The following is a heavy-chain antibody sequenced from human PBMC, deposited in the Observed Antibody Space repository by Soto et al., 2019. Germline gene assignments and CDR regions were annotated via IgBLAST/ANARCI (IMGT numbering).Heavy chain of an antibody. V-gene: IGHV3-15*01. CDR2: IKSKTDGGTT. D-gene: IGHD1-7*01. CDR3: TTDPNWNYTPFDY. Sequence: GGSLRLSCAASGFTLGNAWMSWVRQAPGKGLEWVGRIKSKTDGGTTDYAAPVKGRFTISRDDSKNTLYLQMNSLKTEDTAVYYCTTDPNWNYTPFDYWGRGTLVTVSS. J-gene: IGHJ4*02. CDR1: GFTLGNAW.